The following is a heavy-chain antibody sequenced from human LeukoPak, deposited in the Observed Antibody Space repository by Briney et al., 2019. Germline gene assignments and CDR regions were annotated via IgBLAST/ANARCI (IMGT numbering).Heavy chain of an antibody. CDR1: GYTFTNYY. CDR3: ARDTRYCSSTSCYSFDY. D-gene: IGHD2-2*01. J-gene: IGHJ4*02. Sequence: ASVKVSCKASGYTFTNYYMHWVRQAPGQGLEWMGIINPSGGSTSYAQKFQGRVTMTRDTSTSTVYMELSSLRSEDTAVYYCARDTRYCSSTSCYSFDYWSQGTLVTVSS. V-gene: IGHV1-46*01. CDR2: INPSGGST.